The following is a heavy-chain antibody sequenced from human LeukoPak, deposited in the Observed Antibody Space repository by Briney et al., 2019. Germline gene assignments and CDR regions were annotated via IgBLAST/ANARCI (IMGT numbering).Heavy chain of an antibody. CDR1: GFTFSSYA. Sequence: GGSLRLSCAASGFTFSSYAMHWVRQAPGKGLGYVSAICSNGGSTYYANSVKGRFTISRDNSKNTLYLQMGSLRAEDMAVYYCARGRGTTKLDYFDYWGQGTLVTVSS. CDR2: ICSNGGST. J-gene: IGHJ4*02. CDR3: ARGRGTTKLDYFDY. D-gene: IGHD1-7*01. V-gene: IGHV3-64*01.